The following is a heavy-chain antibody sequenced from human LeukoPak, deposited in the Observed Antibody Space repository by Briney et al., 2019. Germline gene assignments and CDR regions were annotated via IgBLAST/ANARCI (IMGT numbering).Heavy chain of an antibody. V-gene: IGHV4-61*01. D-gene: IGHD1-26*01. Sequence: SETLSLTCTVSGGSVSSGSYYWSWIRQPPGKGLEWIGYIYYSGSTNYNPSLKSRVTISVDTSKNQFSLKLSSVTAADTAVYYCARVSPTREWYFDLWGRGTLVTVSS. CDR2: IYYSGST. J-gene: IGHJ2*01. CDR1: GGSVSSGSYY. CDR3: ARVSPTREWYFDL.